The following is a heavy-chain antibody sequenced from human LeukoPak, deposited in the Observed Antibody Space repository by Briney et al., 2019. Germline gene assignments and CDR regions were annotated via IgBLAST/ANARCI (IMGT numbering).Heavy chain of an antibody. Sequence: ASVKVSCKASGYTFTSYYMHWVRQAPGQGLEWMGIINPSGGSTSYAQKFHGRVTMTRDTSTSTVYMELSSLRFEDTAVYYCAREVLGKGSFDYWGQGTLVTVSS. D-gene: IGHD4-23*01. CDR3: AREVLGKGSFDY. V-gene: IGHV1-46*01. J-gene: IGHJ4*02. CDR1: GYTFTSYY. CDR2: INPSGGST.